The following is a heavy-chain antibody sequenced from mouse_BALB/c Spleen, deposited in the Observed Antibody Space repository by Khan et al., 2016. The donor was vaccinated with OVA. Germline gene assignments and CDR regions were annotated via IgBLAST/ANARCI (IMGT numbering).Heavy chain of an antibody. D-gene: IGHD1-1*02. CDR3: TRLAYYYNSEGFAY. Sequence: EVELVESGGDLVKPGGSLKLSCAASGFTFSTYGMSWVRQTPDKRLEWVATISSGGSYTYYVDSVKGRFTISRDNAKSTLYLQMSSLTSEDTAMYYCTRLAYYYNSEGFAYWGQGTLVTVSA. J-gene: IGHJ3*01. CDR2: ISSGGSYT. CDR1: GFTFSTYG. V-gene: IGHV5-6*01.